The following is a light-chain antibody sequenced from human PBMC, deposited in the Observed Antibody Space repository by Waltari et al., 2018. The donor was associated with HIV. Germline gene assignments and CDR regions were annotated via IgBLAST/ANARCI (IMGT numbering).Light chain of an antibody. CDR1: NIGTKN. V-gene: IGLV3-21*02. CDR3: QVWDYNSDRWV. CDR2: DDS. J-gene: IGLJ3*02. Sequence: SYVLTQPPSVSVAPGQTARIPCGGNNIGTKNMHWDQQRPGQAPVLVVSDDSDRPSDIPERFSGSNSANTATLSISRVEAGDEADYYCQVWDYNSDRWVFGGGTKLTVL.